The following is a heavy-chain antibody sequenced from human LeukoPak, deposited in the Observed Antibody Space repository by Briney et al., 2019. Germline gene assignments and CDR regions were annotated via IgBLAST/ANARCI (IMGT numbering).Heavy chain of an antibody. CDR2: INQDDSKK. D-gene: IGHD2-2*01. CDR3: ARDHAYRTDY. J-gene: IGHJ4*02. Sequence: TGGSLRLSCAASGFSFSNDWMCWVRQAPGKGLEWVANINQDDSKKYYVDSVKGRFTIFRDNAKNSLYLQMSSLRAEDTAVYYCARDHAYRTDYWGQGTLVTVSS. CDR1: GFSFSNDW. V-gene: IGHV3-7*01.